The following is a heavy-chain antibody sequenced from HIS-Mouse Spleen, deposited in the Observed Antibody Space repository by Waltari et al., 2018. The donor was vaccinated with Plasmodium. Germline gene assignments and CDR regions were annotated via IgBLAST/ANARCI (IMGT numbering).Heavy chain of an antibody. CDR3: ASSWYWYFDL. Sequence: EVQLVESGVGLVQPGGSLRLACAASGFTFSSYWMSWFRRAPGKGLEEVANIKQDGSEKFYVDSVKGRFTISRDNAKNSLYLQMNSLRAEDTAVYYCASSWYWYFDLWGRGTLVTVSS. CDR1: GFTFSSYW. J-gene: IGHJ2*01. V-gene: IGHV3-7*01. D-gene: IGHD6-13*01. CDR2: IKQDGSEK.